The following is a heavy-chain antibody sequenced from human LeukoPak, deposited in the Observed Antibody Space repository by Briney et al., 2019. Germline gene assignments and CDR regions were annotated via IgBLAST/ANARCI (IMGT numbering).Heavy chain of an antibody. Sequence: SETLSLTCTVSGGPISSYYWSWIRQPAGKGLEWIGRTHSSGSTNYNPSLQSRVTMSVDTSKSQFSLNLTSATAADTAVYYCARGYCGGDCYSGSKYYFDYWGQGTLVTVSS. D-gene: IGHD2-21*02. CDR3: ARGYCGGDCYSGSKYYFDY. CDR2: THSSGST. CDR1: GGPISSYY. J-gene: IGHJ4*02. V-gene: IGHV4-4*07.